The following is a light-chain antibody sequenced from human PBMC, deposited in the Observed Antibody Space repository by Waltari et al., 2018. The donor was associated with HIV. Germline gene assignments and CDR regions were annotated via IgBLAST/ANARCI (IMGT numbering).Light chain of an antibody. V-gene: IGLV1-47*01. Sequence: QSVLTQPPSASGNPGQRITISCSGSSSNIGSNYVYWYQQLPGTAPKLPIYRNIQRPSGGPDRFAGAQYGTSASLAISGLRSEDEADYYCATWDDTLSGHVVFGGGTKLNVL. CDR3: ATWDDTLSGHVV. CDR2: RNI. J-gene: IGLJ2*01. CDR1: SSNIGSNY.